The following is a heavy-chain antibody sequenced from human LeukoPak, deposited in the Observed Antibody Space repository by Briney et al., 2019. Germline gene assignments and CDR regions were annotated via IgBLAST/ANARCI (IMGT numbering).Heavy chain of an antibody. CDR2: ISPNSGGT. D-gene: IGHD3-10*01. CDR3: TVWFGELTL. J-gene: IGHJ4*02. Sequence: GASVKVSCKASGYTFTDYNIHWVRQAPGQGLEWMGWISPNSGGTNYAQKFQGRVTMTRDTSITTAYMELSRLRSDDTAMYYCTVWFGELTLWGQGTLVTVSS. V-gene: IGHV1-2*02. CDR1: GYTFTDYN.